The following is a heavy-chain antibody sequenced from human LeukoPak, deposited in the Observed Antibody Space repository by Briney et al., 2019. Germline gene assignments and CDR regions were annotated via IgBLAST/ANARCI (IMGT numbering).Heavy chain of an antibody. CDR3: ARDPHYYGSGL. D-gene: IGHD3-10*01. CDR2: IYYSGST. V-gene: IGHV4-59*01. CDR1: GGSISSYY. J-gene: IGHJ4*02. Sequence: SETLSLTCTVSGGSISSYYWSWIRQPPGKGLEWIGYIYYSGSTNYNPSLKSRVTISVDTSKNQFSLKLSSVTAADTAVYYCARDPHYYGSGLWGQGTLVTVSS.